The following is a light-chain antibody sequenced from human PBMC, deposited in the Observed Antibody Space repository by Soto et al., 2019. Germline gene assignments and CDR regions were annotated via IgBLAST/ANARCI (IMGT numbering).Light chain of an antibody. J-gene: IGKJ1*01. CDR3: QQSYGTPPET. CDR1: QSISSY. CDR2: AAS. Sequence: DIQMTQSPSSLSASVGDRVTITCRASQSISSYLNWYQQKPGKAPKLLIYAASSLQSGVPSRFSGSGSGTDFTLTISSLQPEDFATYYCQQSYGTPPETFGQGTKVEIK. V-gene: IGKV1-39*01.